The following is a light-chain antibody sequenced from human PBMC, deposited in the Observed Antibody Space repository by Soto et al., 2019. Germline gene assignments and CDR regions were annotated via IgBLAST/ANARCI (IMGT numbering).Light chain of an antibody. CDR1: QGISSN. J-gene: IGKJ5*01. CDR2: GAS. Sequence: EIVMTQSPATLSVSPGERATLSCRASQGISSNLAWYQQKPGQAPRLLIFGASTRATGIPARFSGSGSGTEFTLTISSLQSEDSAVYYCQQYNNWPPITFGQGTRLEIK. V-gene: IGKV3-15*01. CDR3: QQYNNWPPIT.